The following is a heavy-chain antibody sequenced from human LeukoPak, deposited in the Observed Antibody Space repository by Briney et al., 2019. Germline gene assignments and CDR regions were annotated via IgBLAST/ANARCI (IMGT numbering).Heavy chain of an antibody. CDR3: ARVPHLYYGSGSYQLDY. CDR1: RFSFSSYA. D-gene: IGHD3-10*01. Sequence: PGGSLRLSCAASRFSFSSYALSWVRQAPGKGLEWVSAISGSGGSTYYADSVKGRFTVSRDSSKKALYLQMNSLRADDTAVYYCARVPHLYYGSGSYQLDYWGQGTRVTVSS. J-gene: IGHJ4*02. CDR2: ISGSGGST. V-gene: IGHV3-23*01.